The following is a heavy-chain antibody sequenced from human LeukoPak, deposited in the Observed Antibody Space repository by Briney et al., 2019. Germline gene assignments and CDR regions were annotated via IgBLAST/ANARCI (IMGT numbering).Heavy chain of an antibody. D-gene: IGHD6-19*01. Sequence: SETLSLTCTVSGGSISSSSYYWGWIRQPPGKGLEWIESIYYSGSTYYNPSLKSRVTISVDTSKNQFSLKLSSVTAADTAVYYCAVSGGDYWGQGTLVTVSS. J-gene: IGHJ4*02. V-gene: IGHV4-39*07. CDR2: IYYSGST. CDR1: GGSISSSSYY. CDR3: AVSGGDY.